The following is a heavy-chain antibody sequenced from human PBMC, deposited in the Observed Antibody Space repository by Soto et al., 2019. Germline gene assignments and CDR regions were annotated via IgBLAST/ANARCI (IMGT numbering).Heavy chain of an antibody. CDR1: GYTLTELS. CDR3: TSLYYGH. J-gene: IGHJ4*02. D-gene: IGHD3-3*01. CDR2: FDPEDGET. V-gene: IGHV1-24*01. Sequence: ASVKVSCKVSGYTLTELSMHWVRQAPGKGLEWMGGFDPEDGETIYAQKFQGRVTMTEDTSTDTAYMELSSLKTEDTAVYYCTSLYYGHWGQGTLVTVSS.